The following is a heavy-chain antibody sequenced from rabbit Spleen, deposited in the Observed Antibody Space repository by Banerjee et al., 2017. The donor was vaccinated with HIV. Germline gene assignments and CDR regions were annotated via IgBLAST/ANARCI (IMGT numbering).Heavy chain of an antibody. Sequence: EESGGDLVKPGASLTLTCKASGIDLMSIAMSWVRQAPGKGLEWIGDIYPVFGITNYANWVKGRFTIFSDNAQNTVDLQMNSLTPADTATYFCARARPYPFVWWGPGTLVTVS. V-gene: IGHV1S47*01. CDR2: IYPVFGIT. CDR3: ARARPYPFVW. D-gene: IGHD1-1*01. J-gene: IGHJ4*01. CDR1: GIDLMSIA.